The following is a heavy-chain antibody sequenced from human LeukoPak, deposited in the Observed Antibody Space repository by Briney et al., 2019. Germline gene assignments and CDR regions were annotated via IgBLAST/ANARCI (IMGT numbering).Heavy chain of an antibody. CDR2: INPSGGGT. Sequence: ASVKVSCKASEYTFTGYYMHWVRQAPGQGLEWMGIINPSGGGTNYAQKFQGRVTMTRDTSISTAYMELSRLRSDDTAVYYCARDRGVDYCSGGSCSHYYYCMDVWGKGTTVTISS. J-gene: IGHJ6*03. V-gene: IGHV1-2*02. CDR1: EYTFTGYY. CDR3: ARDRGVDYCSGGSCSHYYYCMDV. D-gene: IGHD2-15*01.